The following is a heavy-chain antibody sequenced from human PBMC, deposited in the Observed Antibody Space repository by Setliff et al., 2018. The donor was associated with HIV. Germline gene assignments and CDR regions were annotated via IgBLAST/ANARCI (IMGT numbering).Heavy chain of an antibody. J-gene: IGHJ2*01. CDR3: ARERATGKPPLLNWYFDL. V-gene: IGHV1-3*01. D-gene: IGHD1-1*01. Sequence: ASVKVSCKASGYTFTNLLLYWVRQAPGQRLEWMGWINADNGNTRYSQKFQGRVNITRDTSASTAYMELSSLTSQDTAVYYCARERATGKPPLLNWYFDLWGRGTLVTVSS. CDR1: GYTFTNLL. CDR2: INADNGNT.